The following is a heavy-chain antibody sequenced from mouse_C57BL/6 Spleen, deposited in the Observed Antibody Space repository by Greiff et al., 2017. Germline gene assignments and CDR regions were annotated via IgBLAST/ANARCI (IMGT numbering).Heavy chain of an antibody. Sequence: QVQLKESGPELVKPGASVKISCKASGYAFSSSWMNWVKQRPGKGLEWIGRIYPGDGDTNYNGKFKGKATLTADKSSSTAYMQLSSLTSEDSAVYFCARSLTGHFDYWGQGTTLTVSS. V-gene: IGHV1-82*01. CDR3: ARSLTGHFDY. D-gene: IGHD6-1*01. CDR1: GYAFSSSW. CDR2: IYPGDGDT. J-gene: IGHJ2*01.